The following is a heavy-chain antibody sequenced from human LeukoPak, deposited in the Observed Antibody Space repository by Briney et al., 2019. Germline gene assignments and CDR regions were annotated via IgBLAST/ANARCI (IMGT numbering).Heavy chain of an antibody. D-gene: IGHD3-22*01. CDR2: IIPIFGTA. CDR3: ARGPRYYYDSSGYYYVDY. Sequence: GASVKVSCKASGGTFSSYAISWVRQAPGQGLEWMGGIIPIFGTANYAQKFQGRVTITTDESTSTAYMGLSSLRSEDTAVYYCARGPRYYYDSSGYYYVDYWGQGTLVTVSS. CDR1: GGTFSSYA. V-gene: IGHV1-69*05. J-gene: IGHJ4*02.